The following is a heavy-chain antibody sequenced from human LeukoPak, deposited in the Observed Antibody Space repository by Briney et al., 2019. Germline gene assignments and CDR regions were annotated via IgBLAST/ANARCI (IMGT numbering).Heavy chain of an antibody. J-gene: IGHJ3*02. CDR3: ARDRRRGLRDAFDI. CDR2: IYYSGST. V-gene: IGHV4-61*01. Sequence: NTSETLSLTCTVSGGSISSSSYYWSWIRQPPGKGLEWIGYIYYSGSTNYNPSLKSRVTISVDTSKNQFSLKLSSVTAADTAVYYCARDRRRGLRDAFDIWGQGTMVTVSS. D-gene: IGHD5-12*01. CDR1: GGSISSSSYY.